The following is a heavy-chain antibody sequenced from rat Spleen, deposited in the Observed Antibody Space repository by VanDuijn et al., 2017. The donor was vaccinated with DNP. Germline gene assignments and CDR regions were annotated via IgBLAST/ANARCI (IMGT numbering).Heavy chain of an antibody. J-gene: IGHJ2*01. CDR3: ARQPTGMDY. V-gene: IGHV3-3*01. D-gene: IGHD1-7*01. CDR1: GYSITSNHK. CDR2: INNAGST. Sequence: EVQLQESGPGLVKPSQSLSLTCSVTGYSITSNHKWSWIRKFPGNELEWMGYINNAGSTNYNPSLKGRFSITSDTSKNQFFLQVNSVTTEDTATYYCARQPTGMDYWGQGVMVIVSS.